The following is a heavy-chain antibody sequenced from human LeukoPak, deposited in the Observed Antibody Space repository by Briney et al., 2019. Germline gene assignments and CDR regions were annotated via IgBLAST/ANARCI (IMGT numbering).Heavy chain of an antibody. CDR1: GFSFNTYA. CDR3: ARLGSGNYNRGCLDY. D-gene: IGHD1-26*01. Sequence: GGSLRLSCAASGFSFNTYAMHWARQAPGKGLEYVSAISTNGGSTNYANSVKGRFTISRDNSKNTLYLQMGSLETEDTAIYYCARLGSGNYNRGCLDYWGQGTLVTVSS. J-gene: IGHJ4*02. CDR2: ISTNGGST. V-gene: IGHV3-64*01.